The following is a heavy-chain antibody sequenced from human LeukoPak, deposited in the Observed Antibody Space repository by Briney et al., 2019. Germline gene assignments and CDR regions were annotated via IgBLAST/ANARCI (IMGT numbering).Heavy chain of an antibody. V-gene: IGHV4-34*01. CDR2: INHGGSI. J-gene: IGHJ3*01. CDR3: AKVYSSSSRDSFDV. D-gene: IGHD6-6*01. Sequence: SETLSLTCAVYGGPFIGYFWSWIRQPPGKGLEWIGEINHGGSINYNPSLKSRVTISKDTSKNQFSLNLYSVTAADTAVYYCAKVYSSSSRDSFDVWGPGTMVTV. CDR1: GGPFIGYF.